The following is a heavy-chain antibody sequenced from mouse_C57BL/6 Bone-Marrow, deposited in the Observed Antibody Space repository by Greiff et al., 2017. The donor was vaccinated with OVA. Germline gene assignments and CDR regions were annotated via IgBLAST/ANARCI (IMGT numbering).Heavy chain of an antibody. Sequence: QVQLQQSGAELARPGASVKLSCKASGYTLTSDGLSWVKQRTGQGLEWIGEIYPRSGNTYYNEKFKGKATLTADKSSSTVYMELRSMTSEDTAVYFCALTRYFDVWGRGTTVTVSS. J-gene: IGHJ1*03. CDR2: IYPRSGNT. CDR3: ALTRYFDV. CDR1: GYTLTSDG. V-gene: IGHV1-81*01. D-gene: IGHD4-1*01.